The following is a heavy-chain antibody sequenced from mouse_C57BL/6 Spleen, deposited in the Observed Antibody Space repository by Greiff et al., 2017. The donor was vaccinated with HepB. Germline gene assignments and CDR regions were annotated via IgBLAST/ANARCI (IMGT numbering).Heavy chain of an antibody. CDR1: GYAFTNYL. D-gene: IGHD2-4*01. Sequence: QVQLQQSGAELVRPGTSVKVSCKASGYAFTNYLIEWVKQRPGQGLEWIGVINPGSGGTNYNEKFKGKATLTADKSSSTAYMQLSSLTSEDSAVYFCARSFYDYDGRYFDYWGQGTTLTVSS. V-gene: IGHV1-54*01. J-gene: IGHJ2*01. CDR3: ARSFYDYDGRYFDY. CDR2: INPGSGGT.